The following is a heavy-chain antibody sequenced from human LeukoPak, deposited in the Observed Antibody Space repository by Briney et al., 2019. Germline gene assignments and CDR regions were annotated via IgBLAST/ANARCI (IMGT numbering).Heavy chain of an antibody. J-gene: IGHJ5*02. V-gene: IGHV4-34*01. Sequence: SSETLSLTCAVYGGSFSGYYWSWIRQPPGKGLEWIGEINHSGSTNYNPSLKSRVTISVDTSKNQFSLKLSSVTAADTAVYYCARGIIVVVPAATLYNWFDPWGQGTLVTVSS. CDR1: GGSFSGYY. CDR3: ARGIIVVVPAATLYNWFDP. CDR2: INHSGST. D-gene: IGHD2-2*01.